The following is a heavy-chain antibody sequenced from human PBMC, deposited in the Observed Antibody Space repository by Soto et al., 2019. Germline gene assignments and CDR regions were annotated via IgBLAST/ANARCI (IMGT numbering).Heavy chain of an antibody. D-gene: IGHD3-16*01. CDR1: GGSFSGYY. CDR3: ASLIPLGYYYYYMDV. J-gene: IGHJ6*03. Sequence: QVQLQQWGAGLLKPSETLSLTCAVYGGSFSGYYWSWIRQPPGKGLEWIGEINHSGRTNYNPSLKRRVTISVDTSKNQCSLKLSSVTAADTAVYYCASLIPLGYYYYYMDVWGKGTTVTVSS. V-gene: IGHV4-34*01. CDR2: INHSGRT.